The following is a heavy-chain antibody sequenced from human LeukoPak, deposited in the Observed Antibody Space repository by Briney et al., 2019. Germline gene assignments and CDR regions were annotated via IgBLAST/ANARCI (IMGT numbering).Heavy chain of an antibody. CDR1: AGSIAGSSYY. V-gene: IGHV4-39*07. CDR2: IYYTGST. J-gene: IGHJ1*01. D-gene: IGHD3-10*01. Sequence: SETLSLTCTVSAGSIAGSSYYWGWIRQPPGKGLEWIGSIYYTGSTYDNPSLKSRVTLSVDTSKNQISLKLRSVTAADTAVYYCARDLYGSGRSSISKHGGQGTLVPVSS. CDR3: ARDLYGSGRSSISKH.